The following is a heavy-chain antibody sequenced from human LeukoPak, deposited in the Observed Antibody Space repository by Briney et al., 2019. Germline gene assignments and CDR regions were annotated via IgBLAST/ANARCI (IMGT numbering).Heavy chain of an antibody. CDR2: IYYSGST. CDR1: GGSISSSSYY. D-gene: IGHD4-17*01. V-gene: IGHV4-39*07. Sequence: SETLSLTCTVSGGSISSSSYYWGWIRQPPGKGLEWIGSIYYSGSTYYNPSLKSRVTISVDTSKNQFSLKLSSVTAADTAVYYCARVRPGDYYFDYWGQGTLVTVSS. J-gene: IGHJ4*02. CDR3: ARVRPGDYYFDY.